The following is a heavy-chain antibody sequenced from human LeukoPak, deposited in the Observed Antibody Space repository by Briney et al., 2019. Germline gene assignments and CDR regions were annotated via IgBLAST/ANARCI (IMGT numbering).Heavy chain of an antibody. CDR3: AKDAYYGSGIDY. D-gene: IGHD3-10*01. CDR1: GFTFSSYG. CDR2: ISYDGSNK. J-gene: IGHJ4*02. Sequence: QPGGSLRLSCAASGFTFSSYGMHWVRQAPGKGVEWVAVISYDGSNKYYADSVKGGFTISRHNSNNTLYLQMNSLRAEDTAVYYCAKDAYYGSGIDYWGQGTLVTVSS. V-gene: IGHV3-30*18.